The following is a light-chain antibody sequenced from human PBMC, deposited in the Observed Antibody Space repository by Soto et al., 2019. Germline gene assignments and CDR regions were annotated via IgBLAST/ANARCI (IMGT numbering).Light chain of an antibody. CDR1: ESISRH. CDR2: AGS. V-gene: IGKV1-39*01. Sequence: DIQMTQSPSSLSASVGDRVTITCRASESISRHLNWYQQKPGKAPNRLIYAGSTLQNGVSPRFSGRGSGTDFTLTISSLQPEDFATYYCQQSYSTLSISFGQGTRLEIK. CDR3: QQSYSTLSIS. J-gene: IGKJ5*01.